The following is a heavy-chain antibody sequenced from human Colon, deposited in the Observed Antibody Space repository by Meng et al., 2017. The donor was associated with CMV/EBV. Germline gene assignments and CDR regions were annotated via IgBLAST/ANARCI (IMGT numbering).Heavy chain of an antibody. J-gene: IGHJ4*02. CDR3: AREGYFRGFVN. V-gene: IGHV3-23*03. CDR2: IYSGSTTT. CDR1: GFIFGDYA. Sequence: GGSLRLSCAASGFIFGDYAMTWVRQAPGRGLEWVSIIYSGSTTTLYADSVKGRFSISTDSSNNTLYLQMSSLRDEDTAVYYCAREGYFRGFVNWGQGTLVTVSS. D-gene: IGHD1-26*01.